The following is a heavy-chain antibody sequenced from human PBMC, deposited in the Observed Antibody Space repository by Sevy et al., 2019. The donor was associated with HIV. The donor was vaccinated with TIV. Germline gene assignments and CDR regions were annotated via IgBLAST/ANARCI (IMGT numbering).Heavy chain of an antibody. Sequence: GGSLRLSCAASGFTFSSYGMHWVRQAPGKGLEWVAVIWYDGSNKYYADSVKGRFTISRDNSKNTLYLQMNSLRAEDTAVYYCARDLDYGDKYYFDYWGQGTLLTVSS. CDR3: ARDLDYGDKYYFDY. J-gene: IGHJ4*02. CDR1: GFTFSSYG. D-gene: IGHD4-17*01. CDR2: IWYDGSNK. V-gene: IGHV3-33*01.